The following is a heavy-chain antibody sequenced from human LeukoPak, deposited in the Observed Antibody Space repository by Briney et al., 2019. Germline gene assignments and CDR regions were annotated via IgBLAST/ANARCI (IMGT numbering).Heavy chain of an antibody. D-gene: IGHD3-9*01. CDR3: GIGRKFDWLLCHH. Sequence: ASVKVSCKISGYTLTDVSMHWVRQAPGKGLEWMGGFDPEGGETIYAQKVQGRVTMTEDPSADTAYMELRSLSSEDTAVYYCGIGRKFDWLLCHHWGQGTLVTVSS. J-gene: IGHJ5*02. CDR1: GYTLTDVS. V-gene: IGHV1-24*01. CDR2: FDPEGGET.